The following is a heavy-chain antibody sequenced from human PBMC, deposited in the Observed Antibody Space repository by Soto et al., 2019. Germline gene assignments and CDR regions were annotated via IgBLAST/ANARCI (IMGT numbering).Heavy chain of an antibody. CDR3: ARSQGSSTSLEIYYYYYYGMDV. Sequence: QVQLVQSGAEVKKPGSSVKVSCKASGGTFSSYAISWVRQAPGQGLEWRGGIIPIPGTANYAQKFPGRVTITADESKSTASMELSSLRAEDTAVYYCARSQGSSTSLEIYYYYYYGMDVWGQGTTVTVSS. V-gene: IGHV1-69*01. D-gene: IGHD2-2*01. CDR1: GGTFSSYA. CDR2: IIPIPGTA. J-gene: IGHJ6*02.